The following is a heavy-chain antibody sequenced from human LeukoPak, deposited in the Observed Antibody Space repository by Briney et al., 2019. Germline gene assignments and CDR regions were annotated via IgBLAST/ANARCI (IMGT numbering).Heavy chain of an antibody. V-gene: IGHV3-49*04. CDR2: IRSKAYGGTT. Sequence: GGSLRLSCAASGFTFSSYEMNWVRQAPGKGLEWVGFIRSKAYGGTTEYAASVKGRFTISRDNSKSIAYLQMNSLKTEDTAVYYCTRDQEVGARSPLHWGQGTLVTVSS. CDR1: GFTFSSYE. CDR3: TRDQEVGARSPLH. D-gene: IGHD1-26*01. J-gene: IGHJ1*01.